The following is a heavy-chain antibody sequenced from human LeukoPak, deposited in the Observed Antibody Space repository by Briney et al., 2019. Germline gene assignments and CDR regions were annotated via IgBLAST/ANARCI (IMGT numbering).Heavy chain of an antibody. CDR1: NGSISSNY. D-gene: IGHD6-25*01. CDR3: ARNERRAQKDTYYAYFYYMDV. Sequence: SGTLSLTCTVSNGSISSNYWSWIRQPPGKGLEWIGLIYSSGYTNYNPSLKSRVTISADRSRNQFSLKLSSATAADTAVYYCARNERRAQKDTYYAYFYYMDVWGKGSTVTVSS. CDR2: IYSSGYT. V-gene: IGHV4-59*01. J-gene: IGHJ6*03.